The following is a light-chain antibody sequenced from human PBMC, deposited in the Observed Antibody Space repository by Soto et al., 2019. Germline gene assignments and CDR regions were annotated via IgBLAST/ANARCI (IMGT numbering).Light chain of an antibody. J-gene: IGKJ3*01. V-gene: IGKV3-20*01. CDR1: QSISSTY. CDR3: QQYGSFT. Sequence: ELVLTQSPGTLSLSPGEGATLSCRASQSISSTYLAWYQQKPGQAPRLLIYATSTRATGIPDRFSGSGSRTDFTLTISRLEPEDFAVYYCQQYGSFTFGPVTKVDFK. CDR2: ATS.